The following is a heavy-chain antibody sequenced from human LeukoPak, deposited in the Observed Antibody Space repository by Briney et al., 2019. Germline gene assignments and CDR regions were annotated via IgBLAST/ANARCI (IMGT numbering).Heavy chain of an antibody. CDR2: INPNSGGT. CDR1: GYTFTGYY. V-gene: IGHV1-2*06. Sequence: GASVKVSCKASGYTFTGYYMHWVRQAPGQGLEWMGRINPNSGGTNYAQKFQGRVTMTRDTSISTAYMELSRLRSDDTAVYYCARASPYSSTSQGDFDYWGQGTLVTVSS. CDR3: ARASPYSSTSQGDFDY. J-gene: IGHJ4*02. D-gene: IGHD6-13*01.